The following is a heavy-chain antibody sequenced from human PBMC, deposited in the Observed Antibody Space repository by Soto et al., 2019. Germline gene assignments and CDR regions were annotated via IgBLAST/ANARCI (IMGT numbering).Heavy chain of an antibody. CDR2: IYYTGST. CDR1: GASVRSGGYY. Sequence: SETLSLTCSVSGASVRSGGYYWSWLRQSPGKGLEWIGHIYYTGSTFYSPSLKSRLTISLDTSKNQFSLDLRSVTAADTAMYYCARIEMASIKWGRGTLVTVSS. V-gene: IGHV4-31*03. CDR3: ARIEMASIK. J-gene: IGHJ4*02.